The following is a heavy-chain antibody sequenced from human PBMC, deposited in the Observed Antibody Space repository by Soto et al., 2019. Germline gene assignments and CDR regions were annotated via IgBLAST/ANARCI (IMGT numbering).Heavy chain of an antibody. CDR2: INHLGSI. Sequence: SETLSLTCVVSGGSLSDYFWSWIRQPPGMALEWIGEINHLGSINYNPSLKSRVTMSVDTSKNQFSLTLNSVTAADTATYYCARGGISHWAYFYYMDGWDRGTTVTVSS. CDR3: ARGGISHWAYFYYMDG. CDR1: GGSLSDYF. J-gene: IGHJ6*03. V-gene: IGHV4-34*01. D-gene: IGHD2-21*01.